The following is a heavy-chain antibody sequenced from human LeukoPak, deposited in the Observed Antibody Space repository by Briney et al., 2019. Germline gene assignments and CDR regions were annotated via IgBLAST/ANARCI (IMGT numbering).Heavy chain of an antibody. Sequence: EASVKVSCKASGCTFTSYSISWVRQAPGQGLEWMGVINPSFGTTSYAQKFQGRVTMTRDASTSTAYMELSSLRSEDTAVYYCARDRSRDILTGYYFFDYWGQGTVVTVSS. J-gene: IGHJ4*02. D-gene: IGHD3-9*01. V-gene: IGHV1-69*05. CDR3: ARDRSRDILTGYYFFDY. CDR1: GCTFTSYS. CDR2: INPSFGTT.